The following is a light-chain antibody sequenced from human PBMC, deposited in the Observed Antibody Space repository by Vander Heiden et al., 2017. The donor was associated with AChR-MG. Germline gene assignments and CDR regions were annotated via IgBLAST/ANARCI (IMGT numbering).Light chain of an antibody. Sequence: DIQLTQSPSTLSASVGDRVTITCRASQSINSWMAWYHQKPGKAPKPLIYKASSLESGVPSRFSGSGSRTEFTLTISSLQPDDFATYYCQQYSTSSRTFGQGTKVEIK. CDR1: QSINSW. CDR3: QQYSTSSRT. V-gene: IGKV1-5*03. CDR2: KAS. J-gene: IGKJ1*01.